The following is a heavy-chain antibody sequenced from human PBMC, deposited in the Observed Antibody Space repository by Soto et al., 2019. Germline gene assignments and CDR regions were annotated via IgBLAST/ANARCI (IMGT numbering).Heavy chain of an antibody. CDR2: IYHTGTA. CDR1: GYSISSGYY. V-gene: IGHV4-38-2*02. CDR3: AREGIASRLGAFDF. J-gene: IGHJ3*01. Sequence: PSETLSLTCAVSGYSISSGYYWGWIRQPPGKGLEWIGTIYHTGTAYYTPSLKSRATLSVDTSKNQFSLKLNSVTAADTAVYYCAREGIASRLGAFDFWDQGTMVTVSS. D-gene: IGHD6-13*01.